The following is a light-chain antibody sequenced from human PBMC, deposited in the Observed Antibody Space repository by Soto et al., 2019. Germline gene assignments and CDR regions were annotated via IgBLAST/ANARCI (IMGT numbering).Light chain of an antibody. J-gene: IGKJ1*01. V-gene: IGKV1-5*01. CDR1: QSISSW. Sequence: DIQMTQSPSTLSASVGDRVTITCRASQSISSWLAWYQQKPGKAPKLLIYDASSLESGVPSRFSGSGSGTEFTLTISSLQPADFATYYCQQYNSYPGTFGKGTKVEIK. CDR2: DAS. CDR3: QQYNSYPGT.